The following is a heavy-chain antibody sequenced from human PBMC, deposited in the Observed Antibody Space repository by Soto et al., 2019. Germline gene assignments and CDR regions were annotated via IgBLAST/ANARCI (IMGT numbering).Heavy chain of an antibody. Sequence: QVQLVESGGGVVQPGRSLRLSCAASGFTFSSYGMHWVRQAPGKGLEWVAVISYDGSNKYYADSVKGRFTISRDNSKNTLYLQMNILRAEDTAVDYGAKDPWSGYYDYYGMDVWGQGTTVTVSS. CDR1: GFTFSSYG. J-gene: IGHJ6*02. CDR2: ISYDGSNK. V-gene: IGHV3-30*18. D-gene: IGHD3-3*01. CDR3: AKDPWSGYYDYYGMDV.